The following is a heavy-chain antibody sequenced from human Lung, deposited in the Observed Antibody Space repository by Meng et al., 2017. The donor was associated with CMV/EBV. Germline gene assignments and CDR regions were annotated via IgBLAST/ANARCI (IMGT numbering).Heavy chain of an antibody. J-gene: IGHJ4*02. V-gene: IGHV3-43D*04. CDR3: ATDNDYDSSGYYFDY. CDR1: GFSFDDYA. D-gene: IGHD3-22*01. Sequence: SCXASGFSFDDYAMHWVRQAPGKGLEWVSLITWNDISTYYADSVKGRFTISRDNSKNFLYLEMHSLRAEDSAFFYCATDNDYDSSGYYFDYWGQGTXVTVSS. CDR2: ITWNDIST.